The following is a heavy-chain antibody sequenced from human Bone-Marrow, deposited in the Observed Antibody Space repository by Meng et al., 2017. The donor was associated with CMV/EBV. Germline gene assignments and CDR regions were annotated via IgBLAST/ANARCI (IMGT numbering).Heavy chain of an antibody. J-gene: IGHJ4*02. CDR2: IRSSSSYI. CDR3: TRVSQWDLLLSDY. D-gene: IGHD1-26*01. Sequence: GESLKISCAPSGSTFGLYTMAWVRQAPGKGLEWVSSIRSSSSYIYYADSVKGRFTISRDNAKNSLYLEMSSLRAEDTAVYYFTRVSQWDLLLSDYWGQGTLVTVSS. CDR1: GSTFGLYT. V-gene: IGHV3-21*01.